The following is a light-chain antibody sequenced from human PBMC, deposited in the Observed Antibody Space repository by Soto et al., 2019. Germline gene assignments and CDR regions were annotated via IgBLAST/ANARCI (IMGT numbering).Light chain of an antibody. J-gene: IGKJ1*01. CDR1: QSVSSN. CDR2: DAS. Sequence: VMPQSPATLSVSPGVRATLSCMACQSVSSNVAWYQQKPGKAPGLLIYDASTRATGIPARFSGSGSGTEFTLTISSLQSEDFAVFYCHQYNDWPPAFGQGTKVDI. V-gene: IGKV3-15*01. CDR3: HQYNDWPPA.